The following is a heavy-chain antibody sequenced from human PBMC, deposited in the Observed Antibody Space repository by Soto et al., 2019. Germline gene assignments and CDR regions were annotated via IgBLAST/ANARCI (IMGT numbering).Heavy chain of an antibody. Sequence: QVQLVQSGAEVKKPGASVKVSCKASGYTFISYYMYWVRQAPGQGLEWMGIINPSGGSTNYAQKFQGRVTMTRDTSTGTVYMELSSLRSEDTAVYYCARDRGGYYFDYWGQGTLVTVSS. V-gene: IGHV1-46*01. D-gene: IGHD3-10*01. CDR2: INPSGGST. J-gene: IGHJ4*02. CDR3: ARDRGGYYFDY. CDR1: GYTFISYY.